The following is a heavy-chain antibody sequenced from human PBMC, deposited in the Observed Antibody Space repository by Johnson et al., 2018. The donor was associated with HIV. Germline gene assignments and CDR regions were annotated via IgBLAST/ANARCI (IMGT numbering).Heavy chain of an antibody. D-gene: IGHD3-10*01. CDR1: GFTFDDYA. V-gene: IGHV3-9*01. J-gene: IGHJ3*02. CDR3: TRTNAALGSGAFDI. Sequence: EVQLVESGGGLVQPGKSLRFSCAASGFTFDDYAMHWVRQAPGKGLEWVSGISWNSGSIGYADSVKGRFTISRDNAKNTVYLQMNSLRVEDTAVYYCTRTNAALGSGAFDIWGQGTMITVSS. CDR2: ISWNSGSI.